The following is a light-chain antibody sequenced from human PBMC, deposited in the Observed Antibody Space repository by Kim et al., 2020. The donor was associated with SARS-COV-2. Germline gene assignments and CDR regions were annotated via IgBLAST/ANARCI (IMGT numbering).Light chain of an antibody. CDR2: QDS. Sequence: VAPGQTASITCSGDKLGDKYACWYQQKPGQSPVLVIYQDSKRPSGIPERFSGSNSGNTATLTISGTQAMDEADYYCQAWDSSTADVFGTGTKVTVL. J-gene: IGLJ1*01. CDR3: QAWDSSTADV. CDR1: KLGDKY. V-gene: IGLV3-1*01.